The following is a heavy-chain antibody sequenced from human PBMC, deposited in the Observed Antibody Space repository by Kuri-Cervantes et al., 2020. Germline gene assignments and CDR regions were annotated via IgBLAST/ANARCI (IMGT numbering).Heavy chain of an antibody. J-gene: IGHJ4*02. V-gene: IGHV3-30*02. D-gene: IGHD3-3*01. CDR1: GFPFSNYG. CDR2: IRYDGNNK. Sequence: GGSLRLSCAASGFPFSNYGMYWVRQAPGKGLEWVAFIRYDGNNKYYVDSVKGRFTISRDNSKNTLYLQMNSLRVEDTAVYYCARAEDFWSGYYSAYWGQGTLVTVSS. CDR3: ARAEDFWSGYYSAY.